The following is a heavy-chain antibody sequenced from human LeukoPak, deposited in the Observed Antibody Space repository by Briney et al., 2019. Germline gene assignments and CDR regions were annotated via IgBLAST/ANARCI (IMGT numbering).Heavy chain of an antibody. J-gene: IGHJ4*02. V-gene: IGHV3-30*18. CDR1: GFTFSRYG. CDR2: ISYDGSNK. Sequence: QPGRSLRLSCAASGFTFSRYGMHWVRQAPGKGLEWVTVISYDGSNKYYADSVKGRFTISRDNSKNTLYLQMNSLRAEDTAVYYCAKESPLGGYFDYWGQGTLVTVSS. CDR3: AKESPLGGYFDY. D-gene: IGHD1-26*01.